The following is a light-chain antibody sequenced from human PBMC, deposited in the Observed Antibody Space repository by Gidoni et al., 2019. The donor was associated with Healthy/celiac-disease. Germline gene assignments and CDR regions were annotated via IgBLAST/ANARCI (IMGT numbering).Light chain of an antibody. Sequence: IQITQSPSTLSASVGDRVTITCRASQSISSWLAWYQQKPGKAPNLLIYKASSLESGVPSRFSGSGSGTEFTLTISSLQPDDFATYYCQQYNSYLYTFXQXTKLEIK. CDR1: QSISSW. J-gene: IGKJ2*01. V-gene: IGKV1-5*03. CDR3: QQYNSYLYT. CDR2: KAS.